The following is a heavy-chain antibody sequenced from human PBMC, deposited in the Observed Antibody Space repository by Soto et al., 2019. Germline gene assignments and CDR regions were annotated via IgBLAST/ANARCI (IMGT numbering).Heavy chain of an antibody. CDR2: IYXDDSDX. CDR3: ARTYSGSNNAFDA. J-gene: IGHJ4*02. CDR1: AYSFTNYW. V-gene: IGHV5-51*01. Sequence: XXSLKISCKSSAYSFTNYWIGWVRQMPGXALEWMGIIYXDDSDXRYSTYFEGHXXISADETXXPAYTQCSSLNARDSALHYCARTYSGSNNAFDAWGQGALVTASS. D-gene: IGHD1-26*01.